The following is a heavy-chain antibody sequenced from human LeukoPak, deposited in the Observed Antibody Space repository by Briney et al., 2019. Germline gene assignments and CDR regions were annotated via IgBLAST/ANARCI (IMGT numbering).Heavy chain of an antibody. V-gene: IGHV3-48*01. CDR1: GFTFSSYT. CDR3: ARGTILKGIKPYYFDY. D-gene: IGHD2-21*01. Sequence: QPGGSLRLSCAASGFTFSSYTMNWVRQPPGKGLEWVSNIGTSSTTIYYADSVKGRFTISRDNAKNSLYLQMNSLRAEDTAVYYCARGTILKGIKPYYFDYWGQGTLVTVSS. J-gene: IGHJ4*02. CDR2: IGTSSTTI.